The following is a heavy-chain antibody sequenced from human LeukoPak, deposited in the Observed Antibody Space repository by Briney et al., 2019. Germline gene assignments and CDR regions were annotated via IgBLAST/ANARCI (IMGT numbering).Heavy chain of an antibody. Sequence: ETQSFNCTVSGGSISSYYLSWIRQPPGKGLEWIGYIYYSGSTNYNPSLKSRLTISVDTSKNQFSLKLSSVTAADTAVYYCARLDIVVVPAASYYFDYWGQGNL. J-gene: IGHJ4*01. CDR3: ARLDIVVVPAASYYFDY. CDR2: IYYSGST. D-gene: IGHD2-2*01. CDR1: GGSISSYY. V-gene: IGHV4-59*08.